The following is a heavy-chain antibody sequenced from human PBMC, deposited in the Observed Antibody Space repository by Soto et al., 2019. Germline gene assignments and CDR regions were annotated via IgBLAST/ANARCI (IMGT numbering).Heavy chain of an antibody. V-gene: IGHV3-23*01. Sequence: EVQLLESGGRLVLPGGSLRLSCAASGFTFTSSAMKWVRQAPGKGLEWVSGISSSGGLTYYADSVKGRFSISRDNSKNTLYLQMNSLRAEDTAVYYCAKVGFSFDYWGQGTLVTVSS. D-gene: IGHD3-10*01. CDR2: ISSSGGLT. CDR3: AKVGFSFDY. CDR1: GFTFTSSA. J-gene: IGHJ4*02.